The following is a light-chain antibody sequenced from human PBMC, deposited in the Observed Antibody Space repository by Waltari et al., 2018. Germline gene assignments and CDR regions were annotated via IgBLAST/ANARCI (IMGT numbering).Light chain of an antibody. V-gene: IGKV4-1*01. CDR1: ERVLYNSNNKNH. CDR2: WAS. Sequence: DIVMTQSPESLAVSLGERATISCKTSERVLYNSNNKNHLAWYQQKPGQPPRLLLYWASTRESGVPDRFIGSGSETDFTLTVTSLQAEDVAVYYCQQYYNTPLTFGGGTKVEVK. J-gene: IGKJ4*01. CDR3: QQYYNTPLT.